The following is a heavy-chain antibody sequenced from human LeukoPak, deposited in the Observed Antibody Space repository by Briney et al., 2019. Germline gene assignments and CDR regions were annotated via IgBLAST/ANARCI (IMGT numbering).Heavy chain of an antibody. Sequence: SETLSLTCTVSGYSISSGYYWGWIRQPPGKGLEWIGSIYHSGSTNYNPSLKSRVTISVDTSKNQFSLKLSSVTAADTAVYYCAGQITFGGAFDAFDIWGQGTMVTVSS. D-gene: IGHD3-16*01. V-gene: IGHV4-38-2*02. J-gene: IGHJ3*02. CDR2: IYHSGST. CDR3: AGQITFGGAFDAFDI. CDR1: GYSISSGYY.